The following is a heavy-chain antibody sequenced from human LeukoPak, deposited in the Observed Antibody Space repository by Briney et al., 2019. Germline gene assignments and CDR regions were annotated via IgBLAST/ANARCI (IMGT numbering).Heavy chain of an antibody. D-gene: IGHD3-9*01. CDR2: MNPNSGNT. CDR1: GYTFTSYD. J-gene: IGHJ5*02. Sequence: ASVKVSCKASGYTFTSYDINWVRQATGQGLEWMGWMNPNSGNTGYAQKFQGRVTMTRNTSISTAYMELSSLRSEDTAVYYCARDGRYSTTGDWFDPWGQGTLVTVSS. CDR3: ARDGRYSTTGDWFDP. V-gene: IGHV1-8*01.